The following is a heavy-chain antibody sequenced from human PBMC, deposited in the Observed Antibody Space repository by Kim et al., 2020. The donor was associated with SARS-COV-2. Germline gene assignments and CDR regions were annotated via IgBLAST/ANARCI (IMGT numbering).Heavy chain of an antibody. CDR1: GGTFSSYA. CDR2: IIPILGIA. J-gene: IGHJ4*02. D-gene: IGHD3-16*02. V-gene: IGHV1-69*04. Sequence: SVKVSCKASGGTFSSYAISWVRQAPGQGLEWMGRIIPILGIANYAQKFQGRVTITADKSTSTAYMALSSLRSEDTAVYYCASTMIMFGGVIPSYWGQGTLVTVSS. CDR3: ASTMIMFGGVIPSY.